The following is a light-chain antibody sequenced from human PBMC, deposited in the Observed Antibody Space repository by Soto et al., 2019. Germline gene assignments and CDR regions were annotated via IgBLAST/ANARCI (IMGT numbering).Light chain of an antibody. V-gene: IGKV3-20*01. CDR3: QQYGSSPLLT. CDR2: GAS. J-gene: IGKJ4*01. CDR1: QSVSSSY. Sequence: EIVLTQSPGTLSLSPGERATLSCRASQSVSSSYLAWYQQKPGQAPRLLIYGASSRATGIPDRFSGSGSGTDFTLPISRLEPEDFEVYYCQQYGSSPLLTFGGGTRVEIK.